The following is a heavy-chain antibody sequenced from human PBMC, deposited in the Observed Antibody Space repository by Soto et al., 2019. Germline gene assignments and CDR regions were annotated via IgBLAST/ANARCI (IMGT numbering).Heavy chain of an antibody. CDR3: ARELPGIAAAGTGYYYYYGMDV. J-gene: IGHJ6*02. Sequence: ASVKVSCKASGYTFTGYYMHWVRQAPGQGPEWMGWINPNSGGTNYAQKFQGWVTMTRDTSISTAYMELSRLRSDDTAVYYCARELPGIAAAGTGYYYYYGMDVWGQGTTVTVS. CDR2: INPNSGGT. CDR1: GYTFTGYY. V-gene: IGHV1-2*04. D-gene: IGHD6-13*01.